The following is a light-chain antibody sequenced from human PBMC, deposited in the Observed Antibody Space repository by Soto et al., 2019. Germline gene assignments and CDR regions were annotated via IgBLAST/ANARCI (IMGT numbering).Light chain of an antibody. CDR3: QQYGSSPRT. CDR1: HSVSSSF. CDR2: GAS. V-gene: IGKV3-20*01. Sequence: EIVLTQSPGTLSLSPGERATLSCRASHSVSSSFLAWYQQKVGQAPRLLIYGASSRATGIPDRFSGSVSGTDFTLTISRLEPEDVAVYYCQQYGSSPRTFGQGTRLEIK. J-gene: IGKJ5*01.